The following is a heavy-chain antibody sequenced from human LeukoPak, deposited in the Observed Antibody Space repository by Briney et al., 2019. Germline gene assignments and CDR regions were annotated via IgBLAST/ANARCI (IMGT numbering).Heavy chain of an antibody. CDR1: GYNFLTSW. CDR2: IYPGDSDT. V-gene: IGHV5-51*01. CDR3: ARTDRTGDPLDY. D-gene: IGHD7-27*01. J-gene: IGHJ4*02. Sequence: GESLKISCKGSGYNFLTSWIGWVRQMPGKGLEWMGIIYPGDSDTRYSPSFEGQVTISADKSISTAYLQWSSLKASDTAMYYCARTDRTGDPLDYWGQGTLVTVSS.